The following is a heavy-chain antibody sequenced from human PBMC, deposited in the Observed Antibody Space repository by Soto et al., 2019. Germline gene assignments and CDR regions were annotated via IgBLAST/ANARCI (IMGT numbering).Heavy chain of an antibody. D-gene: IGHD6-19*01. CDR2: IDHSGST. Sequence: LSLTCAVYGGSFSGYYWSWIRQPPGKGLEWIGEIDHSGSTNYNPSLKSRVTISVDTSKNQFSLKLSSVTAADTAVYYCARGGRIAVAGTIDYWGQGTLVTVSS. V-gene: IGHV4-34*01. J-gene: IGHJ4*02. CDR1: GGSFSGYY. CDR3: ARGGRIAVAGTIDY.